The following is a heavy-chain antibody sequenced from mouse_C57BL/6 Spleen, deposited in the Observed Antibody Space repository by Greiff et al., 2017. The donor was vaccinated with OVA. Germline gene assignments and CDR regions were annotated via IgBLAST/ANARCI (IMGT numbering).Heavy chain of an antibody. J-gene: IGHJ2*01. V-gene: IGHV1-50*01. D-gene: IGHD2-3*01. CDR3: ARAGAYDGYYLDY. CDR1: GYTFTSYW. CDR2: IDPSDSYT. Sequence: QVQLKQPGAELVKPGASVTLSCKASGYTFTSYWMQWVKQRPGPGLEWIGEIDPSDSYTNYNQKFKGKATLTVDTSSSTAYMQLSSLTSEDSAVYDCARAGAYDGYYLDYGGKGTTLTVSS.